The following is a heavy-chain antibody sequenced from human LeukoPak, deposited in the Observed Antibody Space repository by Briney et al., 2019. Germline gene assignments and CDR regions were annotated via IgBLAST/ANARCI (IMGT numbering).Heavy chain of an antibody. D-gene: IGHD3-16*01. Sequence: GGSLRLSCAASGFTSSSYWMSWVRQAPGKGLEWVANIKQDGSEKYYVDSVKGRFTISRDNAKNSLYLQMNSLRAEDTAVYYCARGLAEFDYWGQGTLVTVSS. CDR2: IKQDGSEK. J-gene: IGHJ4*02. V-gene: IGHV3-7*01. CDR1: GFTSSSYW. CDR3: ARGLAEFDY.